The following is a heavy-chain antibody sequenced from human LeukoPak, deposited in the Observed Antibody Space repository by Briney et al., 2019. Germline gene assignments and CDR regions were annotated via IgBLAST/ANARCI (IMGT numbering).Heavy chain of an antibody. D-gene: IGHD3-10*01. CDR2: IYPGDSDT. CDR3: AFSLGDGSGSSFNWFDS. V-gene: IGHV5-51*01. Sequence: PGESLKISCKGSGNSFTSYWIGWVRQMPGKGLEWMGIIYPGDSDTRYSPSFQGQVTISADKSISTVYLQWNSLKASDTAMYYCAFSLGDGSGSSFNWFDSWGQGTLVTVSS. J-gene: IGHJ5*01. CDR1: GNSFTSYW.